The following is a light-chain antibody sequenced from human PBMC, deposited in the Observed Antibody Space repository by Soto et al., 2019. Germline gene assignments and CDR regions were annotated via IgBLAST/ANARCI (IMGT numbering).Light chain of an antibody. J-gene: IGLJ1*01. CDR2: EVS. V-gene: IGLV2-8*01. Sequence: QSALTQPPSASGSPGQSVTISCTGTSSDVGGYNFVSWYQQHPGKAPKLMIYEVSKRPSGVPDRFSGSKYGSTTSLTVSGLQAEDEADYYCSSYAGSNNYVFGTGTKLTVL. CDR3: SSYAGSNNYV. CDR1: SSDVGGYNF.